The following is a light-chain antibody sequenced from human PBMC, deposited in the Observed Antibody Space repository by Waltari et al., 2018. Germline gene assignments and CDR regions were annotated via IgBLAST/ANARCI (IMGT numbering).Light chain of an antibody. CDR1: GSNIGAYD. CDR3: QSYDPDLSVV. Sequence: QSVLTQPPSVSGAPGQRVAISCTGSGSNIGAYDVHWYQQHPGKAPKLLIYGANTRPVGVPDRCPGSQFGTSASLAITGLQAEDEADYYCQSYDPDLSVVFGGGTKLTVL. J-gene: IGLJ2*01. V-gene: IGLV1-40*01. CDR2: GAN.